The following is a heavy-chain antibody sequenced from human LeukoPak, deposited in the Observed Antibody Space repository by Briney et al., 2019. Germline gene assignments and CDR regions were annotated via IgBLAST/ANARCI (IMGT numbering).Heavy chain of an antibody. CDR3: AKGLRSSSWYEFDY. J-gene: IGHJ4*02. CDR2: ISGSGGST. CDR1: GFTFSSYA. V-gene: IGHV3-23*01. D-gene: IGHD6-13*01. Sequence: GGSLRLSCAASGFTFSSYAMSWVRQAPGKGLEWVSAISGSGGSTYYADSVKGRFTISRDNSKNTLYLQMNSLTAEDTAVYYCAKGLRSSSWYEFDYWGQGTLVTVSS.